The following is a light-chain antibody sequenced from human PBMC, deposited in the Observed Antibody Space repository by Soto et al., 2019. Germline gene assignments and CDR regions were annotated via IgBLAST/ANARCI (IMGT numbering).Light chain of an antibody. J-gene: IGKJ4*01. V-gene: IGKV3-11*01. CDR1: QSVSSY. Sequence: EIVLTQSPATLSLSPGERATLSCRASQSVSSYLAWYQQKPGQAPRLLIYDASNRATGIPARFSGSGSGTDFTLTISSLEPEDFAVYCCQQRSNWLTFGGGTNVEIK. CDR2: DAS. CDR3: QQRSNWLT.